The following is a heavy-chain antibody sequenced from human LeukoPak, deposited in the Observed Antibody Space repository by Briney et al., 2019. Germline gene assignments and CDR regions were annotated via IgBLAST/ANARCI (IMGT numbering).Heavy chain of an antibody. CDR1: GFPFSSYA. CDR3: VKSAGKDGYRDVFDI. Sequence: PGGSLRLSCAASGFPFSSYAMTWVRQAPGKGLEWVSVISGSGDSTYYADSVNGRFTISRDIFKNTLYLQMNSLRAEDTAVYHCVKSAGKDGYRDVFDIWGQGTVVTVSS. CDR2: ISGSGDST. D-gene: IGHD5-24*01. J-gene: IGHJ3*02. V-gene: IGHV3-23*01.